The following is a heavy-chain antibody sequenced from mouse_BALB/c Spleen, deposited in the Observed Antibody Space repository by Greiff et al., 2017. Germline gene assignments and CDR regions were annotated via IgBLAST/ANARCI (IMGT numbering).Heavy chain of an antibody. V-gene: IGHV2-6-7*01. J-gene: IGHJ4*01. CDR2: IWGDGST. Sequence: QVQLKQSGPGLVAPAQSLSITCTVSGFSLTGYGVNWVRQPPGKGLEWLGMIWGDGSTDYNSALKSRLSISKDNSKSQVFLKMNSLQTDDTARYYGATSTMITTALMDYWGQGTSVTVSS. CDR3: ATSTMITTALMDY. CDR1: GFSLTGYG. D-gene: IGHD2-4*01.